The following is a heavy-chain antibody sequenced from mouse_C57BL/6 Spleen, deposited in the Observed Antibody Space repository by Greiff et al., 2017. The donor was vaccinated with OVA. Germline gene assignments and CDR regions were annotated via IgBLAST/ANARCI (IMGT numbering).Heavy chain of an antibody. CDR2: IHPNSGST. J-gene: IGHJ3*01. CDR3: ATGDDYLFAY. V-gene: IGHV1-64*01. Sequence: VQLQQPGAELVKPGASVKLSCKASGYTFTSYWMHWVKQRPGQGLEWIGMIHPNSGSTNYNEKFKSKATLTVDKSSSTAYMQLSSLTSEDSAVYYCATGDDYLFAYWGQGTLVTVSA. D-gene: IGHD2-4*01. CDR1: GYTFTSYW.